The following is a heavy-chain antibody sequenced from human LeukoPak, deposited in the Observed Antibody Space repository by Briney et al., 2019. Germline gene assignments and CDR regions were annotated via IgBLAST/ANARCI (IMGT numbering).Heavy chain of an antibody. J-gene: IGHJ4*02. Sequence: GESLKISCKGSGSRFTSYWIGWVRQMPGKGLEWMGIIYPGDSDTRYSPSFQGQVTISADKSISTAYLQWSSLKASDTAMYYCARRYDSSGSDYFDYWGQGTLVTVSS. CDR3: ARRYDSSGSDYFDY. D-gene: IGHD3-22*01. CDR2: IYPGDSDT. V-gene: IGHV5-51*01. CDR1: GSRFTSYW.